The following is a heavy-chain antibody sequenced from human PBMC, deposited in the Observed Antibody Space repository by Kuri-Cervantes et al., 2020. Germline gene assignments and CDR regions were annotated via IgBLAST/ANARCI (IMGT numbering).Heavy chain of an antibody. Sequence: GESLKISCAASGFTFISYAMHWVRQAPGKGLEWVAVISYDGSNKYYADSVKGRFTISRDNSKNTLYLQMNSLRAEDTAVYYCARVKAVEYSSGWYFSHWFDPWGQGTLVTVSS. V-gene: IGHV3-30-3*01. J-gene: IGHJ5*02. CDR3: ARVKAVEYSSGWYFSHWFDP. CDR2: ISYDGSNK. D-gene: IGHD6-19*01. CDR1: GFTFISYA.